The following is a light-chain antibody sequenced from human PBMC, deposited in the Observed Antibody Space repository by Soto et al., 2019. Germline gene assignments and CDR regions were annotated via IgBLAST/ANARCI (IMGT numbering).Light chain of an antibody. CDR1: GSDVGGYNY. CDR2: EVS. Sequence: QSVLTQPASVSGSPGQSITISCTGTGSDVGGYNYVSWYQQHPGKVPKLMIFEVSNRPSGVSNRFSGSKSGNTASLTISGLQAEDEADYYCSSYTTSRTLVFGPGTKVTAL. CDR3: SSYTTSRTLV. V-gene: IGLV2-14*01. J-gene: IGLJ1*01.